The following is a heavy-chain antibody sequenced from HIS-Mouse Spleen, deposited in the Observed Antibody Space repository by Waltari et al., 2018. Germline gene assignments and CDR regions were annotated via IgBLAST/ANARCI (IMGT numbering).Heavy chain of an antibody. D-gene: IGHD6-13*01. CDR2: IWYDGSNK. CDR3: AREIPYSSSWYDWYFDL. CDR1: GFTSSSYV. Sequence: QVQLVESGGGVVQPGRSLRLSCAASGFTSSSYVMHWARQAPGKGLEWVAVIWYDGSNKYYADSVKGRFTISRDNSKNTLYLQMNSLRAEDTAVYYCAREIPYSSSWYDWYFDLWGRGTLVTVSS. V-gene: IGHV3-33*01. J-gene: IGHJ2*01.